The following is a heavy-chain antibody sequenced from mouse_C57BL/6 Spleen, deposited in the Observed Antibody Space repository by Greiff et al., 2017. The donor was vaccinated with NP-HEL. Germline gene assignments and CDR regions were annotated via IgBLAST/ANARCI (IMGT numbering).Heavy chain of an antibody. J-gene: IGHJ2*01. CDR2: IYPGDGDT. Sequence: QVQLQQSGPELVKPGASVKISCKASGYAFSSSWMNWVKQRPGKGLEWIGRIYPGDGDTNYNGKFKGKATLTADKSSSTAYMQLSSLTSEDSAVYFCARGGLGPDYWGQGTTLTVSS. V-gene: IGHV1-82*01. CDR1: GYAFSSSW. D-gene: IGHD4-1*01. CDR3: ARGGLGPDY.